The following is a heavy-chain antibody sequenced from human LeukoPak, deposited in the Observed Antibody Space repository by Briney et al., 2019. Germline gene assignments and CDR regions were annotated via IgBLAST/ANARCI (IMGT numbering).Heavy chain of an antibody. D-gene: IGHD6-19*01. CDR3: ARHAPGQWLVHSISWFDP. CDR2: IYYSGST. Sequence: PSETLSLTCTVSGGSISSSSYYWGWIRQPPGKGLEWIGSIYYSGSTYYNPSLKSRVTISVDTSKNQFSLKLSSVTAADTAVYYCARHAPGQWLVHSISWFDPWGQGALVTVSS. J-gene: IGHJ5*02. CDR1: GGSISSSSYY. V-gene: IGHV4-39*01.